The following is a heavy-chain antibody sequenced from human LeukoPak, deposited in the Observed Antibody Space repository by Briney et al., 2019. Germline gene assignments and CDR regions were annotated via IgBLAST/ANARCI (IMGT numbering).Heavy chain of an antibody. CDR2: IKRDGSER. CDR1: GFTFRSYW. CDR3: ARGPPGIAARPHYYYYMDV. D-gene: IGHD6-6*01. V-gene: IGHV3-7*01. J-gene: IGHJ6*03. Sequence: TGGSLRLSCAASGFTFRSYWMSWVRQAPRKGLEWVANIKRDGSERYYVDSVKGRFTTSRDNAKNSLYLQMNSLRAEDTAVYYCARGPPGIAARPHYYYYMDVWGKGTTVTVSS.